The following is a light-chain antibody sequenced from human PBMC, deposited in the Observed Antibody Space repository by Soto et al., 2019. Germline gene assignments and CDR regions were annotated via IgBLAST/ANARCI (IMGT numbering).Light chain of an antibody. Sequence: SVLTQRPWASGTPGQRATISCSGGISNIGSNPVYWHQHLPGTAPKLLVYRNNQRPSGVPDRFSDSKSGTSAFLAISGLRSEDEADYYCAAWDDRLSAYVFGTGTKVTVL. CDR3: AAWDDRLSAYV. CDR1: ISNIGSNP. J-gene: IGLJ1*01. CDR2: RNN. V-gene: IGLV1-47*01.